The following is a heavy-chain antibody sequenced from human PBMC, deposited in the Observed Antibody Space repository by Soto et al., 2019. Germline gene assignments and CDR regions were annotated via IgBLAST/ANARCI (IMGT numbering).Heavy chain of an antibody. CDR2: IIPIFGTA. CDR3: AGYRPRHYRDPIDYYYGMDV. V-gene: IGHV1-69*13. J-gene: IGHJ6*02. CDR1: GGTFSSYA. Sequence: SVKVSCKASGGTFSSYAISWVRQAPGQGLEWMGGIIPIFGTANYAQKFQGRVTITADESTSTAYMELSSLRSEDTAVYYCAGYRPRHYRDPIDYYYGMDVWGQGTKVTVSS. D-gene: IGHD1-26*01.